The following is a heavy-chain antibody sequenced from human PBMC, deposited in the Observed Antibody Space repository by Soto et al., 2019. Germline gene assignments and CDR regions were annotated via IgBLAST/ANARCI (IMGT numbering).Heavy chain of an antibody. Sequence: GGSLRLSCAASGFTFSSYAMHWVRQAPGKGLEWVAVISYDGSNKYYADSVKGRFTISRDNSKNTLYLQMNSLRAEDTAVYYCARDLKRGQYSSGLVWGQGTLVTVSS. J-gene: IGHJ4*02. CDR1: GFTFSSYA. D-gene: IGHD6-19*01. CDR3: ARDLKRGQYSSGLV. V-gene: IGHV3-30-3*01. CDR2: ISYDGSNK.